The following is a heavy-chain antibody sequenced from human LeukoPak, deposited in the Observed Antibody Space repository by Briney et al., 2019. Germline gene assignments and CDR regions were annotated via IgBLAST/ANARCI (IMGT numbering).Heavy chain of an antibody. CDR3: ARAKFATVDAFDI. D-gene: IGHD4-17*01. CDR1: GGSISSYY. CDR2: ICYSGST. V-gene: IGHV4-59*01. Sequence: SETLSLTCTVSGGSISSYYWSWIRQPPGKGLEWIGYICYSGSTNYNPSLKSRVTISVDTSKNQFSLKLSSVTAADTAVYYCARAKFATVDAFDIWGQGTMVTVSS. J-gene: IGHJ3*02.